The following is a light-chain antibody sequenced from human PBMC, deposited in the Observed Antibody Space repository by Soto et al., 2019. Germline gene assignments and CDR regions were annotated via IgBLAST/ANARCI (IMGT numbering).Light chain of an antibody. J-gene: IGLJ3*02. CDR2: EVS. Sequence: QSALTQPPSASGSPGQSVTLSCTGTSSDVGGYKYVSWYQQHPGKAPKLMIYEVSKRPSGVPDRFSGSKSGNTASLTVSGLQAEDEADYYCSSYAGSILGVFGGGTKLTVL. CDR1: SSDVGGYKY. V-gene: IGLV2-8*01. CDR3: SSYAGSILGV.